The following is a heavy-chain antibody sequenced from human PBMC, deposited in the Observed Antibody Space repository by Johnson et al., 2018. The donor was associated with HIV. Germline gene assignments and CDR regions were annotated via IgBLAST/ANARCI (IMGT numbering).Heavy chain of an antibody. Sequence: QMQLVESGGGLIQPGGSLRLSCAASGFIVSYNYMSGVRQAPGKGLEWVAVISYDGSNKYYADSVKGRFTISRDNSKNTLYLQMNSLRAEDTAVYYCARDRAHYYDSSGYYESGAFDIWGQGTMVTVSS. J-gene: IGHJ3*02. CDR2: ISYDGSNK. CDR3: ARDRAHYYDSSGYYESGAFDI. V-gene: IGHV3-30-3*01. D-gene: IGHD3-22*01. CDR1: GFIVSYNY.